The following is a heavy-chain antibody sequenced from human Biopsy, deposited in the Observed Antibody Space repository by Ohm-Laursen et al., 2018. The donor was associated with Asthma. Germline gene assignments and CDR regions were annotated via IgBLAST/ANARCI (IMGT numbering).Heavy chain of an antibody. CDR2: ISKDASTQ. J-gene: IGHJ3*02. Sequence: SLRLSCTASGFSFSNFAIHWVRQAPGKGLEWVGVISKDASTQDYAGSVKGRFTMARDNSKNTLDLQMNSLREEDTAVYYCVRDGTDDAFDIWGQGTVVSVSS. CDR1: GFSFSNFA. V-gene: IGHV3-30*01. D-gene: IGHD1-1*01. CDR3: VRDGTDDAFDI.